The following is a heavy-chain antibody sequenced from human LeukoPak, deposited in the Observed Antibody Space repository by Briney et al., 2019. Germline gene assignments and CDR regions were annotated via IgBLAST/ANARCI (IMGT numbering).Heavy chain of an antibody. D-gene: IGHD2-21*02. CDR3: ARDVLVTSSPDAFDI. CDR2: ISYSGDT. Sequence: SETLSLTCTVSGDSISGAGYSWTWIRQPPGKGLQWIGYISYSGDTYYSPSLKSRVSISLDASKNQFSPKLTSVTAADTATYFCARDVLVTSSPDAFDIWGQGTMVTVSS. V-gene: IGHV4-31*03. J-gene: IGHJ3*02. CDR1: GDSISGAGYS.